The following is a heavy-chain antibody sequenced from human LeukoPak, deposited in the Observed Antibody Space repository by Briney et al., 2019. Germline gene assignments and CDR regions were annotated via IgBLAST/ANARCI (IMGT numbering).Heavy chain of an antibody. Sequence: PGGSLRLSCAASGSTFSSYAMHWVRQAPGKGLEWVAVISYDGSNKYYADSVKGRFTISRDNSKNTLYLQMNSLRAEDTAVYYCARDRDDYDGPFDYWGQGTLVTVSS. CDR3: ARDRDDYDGPFDY. J-gene: IGHJ4*02. CDR1: GSTFSSYA. V-gene: IGHV3-30*04. D-gene: IGHD4-17*01. CDR2: ISYDGSNK.